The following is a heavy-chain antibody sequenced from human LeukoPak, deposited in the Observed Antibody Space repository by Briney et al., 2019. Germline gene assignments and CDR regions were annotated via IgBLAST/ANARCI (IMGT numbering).Heavy chain of an antibody. J-gene: IGHJ4*02. CDR3: AKTYSSSWYAVDNYYFDY. CDR1: GFTFSSYA. V-gene: IGHV3-23*01. Sequence: GGSLRLSCAASGFTFSSYAMSWVRQAPGKGLEWVSAISGSGGSTYYADSVKGRFTISRDNSKNTLYLQMNSLRAEDTAVYYCAKTYSSSWYAVDNYYFDYWGQGTLVTVSS. CDR2: ISGSGGST. D-gene: IGHD6-13*01.